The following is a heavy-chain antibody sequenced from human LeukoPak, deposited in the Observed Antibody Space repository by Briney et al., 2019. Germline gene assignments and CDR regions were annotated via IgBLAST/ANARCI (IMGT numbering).Heavy chain of an antibody. Sequence: SQTLSLTCTVSGGSISSGGYFWSWIRQHPGKGLEWIAYIYDSGRINYNPSLESRVTIPLDTSKNQFSLKLSSVTAADTAVYYCARAFRSNPYNWFDPWGQGTLVTVSS. CDR3: ARAFRSNPYNWFDP. CDR1: GGSISSGGYF. J-gene: IGHJ5*02. V-gene: IGHV4-31*03. CDR2: IYDSGRI.